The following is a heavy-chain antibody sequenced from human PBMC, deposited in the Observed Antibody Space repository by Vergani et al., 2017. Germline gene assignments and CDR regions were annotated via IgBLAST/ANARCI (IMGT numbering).Heavy chain of an antibody. J-gene: IGHJ4*02. CDR1: GFSFSSYA. D-gene: IGHD1-26*01. V-gene: IGHV3-23*01. CDR3: ARDGAGTIDFDY. CDR2: ISSSGGGT. Sequence: EVQLLESGGGLVQPGGSLRLSCAASGFSFSSYAMTWVRPAPGKGLEWVSGISSSGGGTSYVDSVKGQFTISKDSAMNTVHLQMTNVRAEDTAVYFCARDGAGTIDFDYWGPGILVTVSS.